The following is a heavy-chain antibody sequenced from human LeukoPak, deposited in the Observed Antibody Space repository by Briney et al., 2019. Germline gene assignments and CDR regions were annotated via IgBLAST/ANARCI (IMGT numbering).Heavy chain of an antibody. CDR3: ARHTWGVGADF. CDR2: IYYSGST. V-gene: IGHV4-39*01. Sequence: PSETLSLTCTVSGGSISSSSYYWGWIRQPPGKGLEWIGSIYYSGSTYYNPSLKSRVTISVDTSKNQFSLKLTSVTAADTAVYYCARHTWGVGADFWGQGTLVTVSS. J-gene: IGHJ4*02. D-gene: IGHD3-10*01. CDR1: GGSISSSSYY.